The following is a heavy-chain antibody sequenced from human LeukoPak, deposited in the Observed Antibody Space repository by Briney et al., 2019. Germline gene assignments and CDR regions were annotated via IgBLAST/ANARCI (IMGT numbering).Heavy chain of an antibody. D-gene: IGHD1-26*01. CDR1: GFTFSDYY. V-gene: IGHV3-11*01. Sequence: GGSLRLSCAASGFTFSDYYMTWIRQAPGKGLEWVSYISGVASDIYYADSVKGRLTISRDNAKKSVYLQMNSLRAEDTAVYYCARGGAHGMDVWGLGTTVTVSS. CDR2: ISGVASDI. J-gene: IGHJ6*02. CDR3: ARGGAHGMDV.